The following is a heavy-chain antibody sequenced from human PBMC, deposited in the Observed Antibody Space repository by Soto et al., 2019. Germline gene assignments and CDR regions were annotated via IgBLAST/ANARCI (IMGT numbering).Heavy chain of an antibody. CDR2: IVPLLGTT. Sequence: QVQLVQSGAEVGKPGSSVKVSCKASGDSFSSYTLSWMRQAHGHGLEWMGRIVPLLGTTNYAQKFQGSVTFTADKSTSTVYMELRSLRSEDTALYYCARDLSAVAGTHAFDIWGQGTMVIVSS. CDR3: ARDLSAVAGTHAFDI. J-gene: IGHJ3*02. CDR1: GDSFSSYT. V-gene: IGHV1-69*08. D-gene: IGHD6-19*01.